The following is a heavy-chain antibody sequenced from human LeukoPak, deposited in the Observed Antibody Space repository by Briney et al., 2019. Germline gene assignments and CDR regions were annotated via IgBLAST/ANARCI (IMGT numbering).Heavy chain of an antibody. Sequence: ASVKVSCKASGYSFTDYFLYWVRQARGQGLEWMGRINPDAGDTNYAQTFQGRITMTRDTSISTAYMELSSLKSDDTAVYYCARLSTATRHWLAASDIWGQGTVVTVSS. V-gene: IGHV1-2*06. J-gene: IGHJ3*02. D-gene: IGHD6-19*01. CDR3: ARLSTATRHWLAASDI. CDR2: INPDAGDT. CDR1: GYSFTDYF.